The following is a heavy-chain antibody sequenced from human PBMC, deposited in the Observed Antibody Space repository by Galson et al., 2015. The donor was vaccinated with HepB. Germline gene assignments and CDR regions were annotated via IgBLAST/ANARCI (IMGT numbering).Heavy chain of an antibody. V-gene: IGHV3-23*01. CDR3: AKGNVLLWFGELGDYYMDV. J-gene: IGHJ6*03. CDR1: GFTFSSYA. D-gene: IGHD3-10*01. CDR2: ISGSGGST. Sequence: SLRLSCAAFGFTFSSYAMSWVRQAPGKGLEWVSAISGSGGSTYYADSVKGRFTISRDNSKNTLYLQMNSLRAEDTAVYYCAKGNVLLWFGELGDYYMDVWGKGTTVTVSS.